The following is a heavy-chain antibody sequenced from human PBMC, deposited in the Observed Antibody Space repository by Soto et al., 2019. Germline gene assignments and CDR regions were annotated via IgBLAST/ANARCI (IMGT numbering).Heavy chain of an antibody. D-gene: IGHD6-13*01. J-gene: IGHJ6*02. CDR3: IWQQDFYYGRAV. Sequence: ASVKVSCKASGFTFTNSAVQWVRQARGQRLEWIGWIVVGSGNTNYAQKFQERVTITRDMSTSTAYMELNSLKPEDTALYYCIWQQDFYYGRAVWGQGTTVTVSS. CDR2: IVVGSGNT. V-gene: IGHV1-58*01. CDR1: GFTFTNSA.